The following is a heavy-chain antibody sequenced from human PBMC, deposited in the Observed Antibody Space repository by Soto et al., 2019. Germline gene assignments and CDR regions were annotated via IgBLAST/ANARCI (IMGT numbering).Heavy chain of an antibody. J-gene: IGHJ4*02. CDR2: INEDGSDR. CDR3: TRYTK. V-gene: IGHV3-7*01. CDR1: GCIFSRIW. Sequence: EVQLVEAGGGLVQPGGALRLSCAASGCIFSRIWMSWVRQAPGKGLEWVAKINEDGSDRYYVASVKGRFTISRDNAKNSLYLQMNSMRAEDTAVYYGTRYTKWVQGNLLTVSS.